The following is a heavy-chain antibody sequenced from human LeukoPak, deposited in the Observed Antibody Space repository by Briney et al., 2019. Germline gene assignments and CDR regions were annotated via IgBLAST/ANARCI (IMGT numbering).Heavy chain of an antibody. Sequence: QPGGSLRLSCAASGFTFSNYWMSWVRQAPGKGLEWVAVISYDGSNKYYADSVKGRFTISRDNSKNTLYLQMNSLRAEDTAVYYCAKDDTEYQLLFWGQGTLVTVSS. J-gene: IGHJ4*02. CDR3: AKDDTEYQLLF. V-gene: IGHV3-30*18. D-gene: IGHD2-2*01. CDR2: ISYDGSNK. CDR1: GFTFSNYW.